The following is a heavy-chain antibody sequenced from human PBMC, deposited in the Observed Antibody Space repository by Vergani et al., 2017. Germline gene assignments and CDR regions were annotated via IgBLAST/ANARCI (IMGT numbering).Heavy chain of an antibody. CDR2: ISARYPST. V-gene: IGHV3-23*01. CDR3: ARARXIETCYMSNWLDS. CDR1: GFTFSACP. J-gene: IGHJ5*01. Sequence: EVQLLQSGGGVIQPGGSVRLSCAASGFTFSACPMTWVRQAPGKGLEWVSAISARYPSTYYADSVKGRFTISRDNSKNMLYLQMNSLRVEDTGVYYCARARXIETCYMSNWLDSWGQGTLVTVSS. D-gene: IGHD3-9*01.